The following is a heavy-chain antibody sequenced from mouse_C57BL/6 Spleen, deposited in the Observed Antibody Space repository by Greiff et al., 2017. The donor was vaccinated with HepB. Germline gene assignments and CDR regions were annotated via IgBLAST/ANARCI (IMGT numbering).Heavy chain of an antibody. D-gene: IGHD2-4*01. CDR1: GYAFSSYW. J-gene: IGHJ4*01. CDR3: ASIYYDYVYYAMDY. CDR2: IYPGDGDT. Sequence: VHLVESGAELVKPGASVKISCKASGYAFSSYWMNWVKQRPGKGLEWIGQIYPGDGDTNYNGKFKGKATLTADKSSSTAYMQLSSLTSEDSAVYFCASIYYDYVYYAMDYWGQGTSVTVSS. V-gene: IGHV1-80*01.